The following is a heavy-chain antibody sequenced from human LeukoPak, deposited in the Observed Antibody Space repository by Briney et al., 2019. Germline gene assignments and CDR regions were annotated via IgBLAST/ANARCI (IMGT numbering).Heavy chain of an antibody. CDR2: ISGSGGST. V-gene: IGHV3-23*01. D-gene: IGHD3-3*01. CDR1: GFTFSSYV. J-gene: IGHJ5*02. Sequence: PGGSLRLSCAASGFTFSSYVMSWVRQAPGKGLEWVSAISGSGGSTYYADSVKGRFTISRDNSKNTLYLQMNSLRAEDTAVYYCAKDRSGDFWSGYYHNWFDPWGQGTLVTVSS. CDR3: AKDRSGDFWSGYYHNWFDP.